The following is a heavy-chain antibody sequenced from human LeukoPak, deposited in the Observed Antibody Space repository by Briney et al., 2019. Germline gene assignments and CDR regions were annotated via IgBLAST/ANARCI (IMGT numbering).Heavy chain of an antibody. CDR2: ITSSSTYI. CDR3: AELGITMIGGV. CDR1: GFTFSSYN. V-gene: IGHV3-21*01. J-gene: IGHJ6*04. Sequence: GGSLRLSCAASGFTFSSYNMNWVRQAPGKGLEWVSSITSSSTYIYYADSVRGRFTISRDNAKNSLYLQMTSLRAEDTAVYYCAELGITMIGGVWGKGTTVTISS. D-gene: IGHD3-10*02.